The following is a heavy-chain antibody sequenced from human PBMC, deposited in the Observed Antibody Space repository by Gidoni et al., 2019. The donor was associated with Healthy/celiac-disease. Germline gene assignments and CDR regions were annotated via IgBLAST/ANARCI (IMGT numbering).Heavy chain of an antibody. CDR1: GGSISSGDYY. Sequence: QVQLQESGPGLVKPSQTLSLTCTVSGGSISSGDYYWSWIRQPPGKGLEWIGYIYYTGRTYYNPSLKSRVTISVDTSKNQFSLKLSSVTAADTAVYYCARDGSGSYYPPGILDWGQGTLVTVSS. CDR3: ARDGSGSYYPPGILD. V-gene: IGHV4-30-4*01. J-gene: IGHJ4*02. D-gene: IGHD3-10*01. CDR2: IYYTGRT.